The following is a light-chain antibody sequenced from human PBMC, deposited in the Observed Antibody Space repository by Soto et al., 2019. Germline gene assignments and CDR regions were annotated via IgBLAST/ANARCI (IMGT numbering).Light chain of an antibody. CDR3: QQYDTSPLT. V-gene: IGKV3-20*01. CDR2: GAS. Sequence: EIVLTQSPGTLCLSPGERATLSCRASQSVSSSYLAWYQQKPGQAPRLLIYGASSRATGIPDRFSGSGSGTDFTLTIRRLEPEDFAVYYCQQYDTSPLTFGGGTKVDIK. CDR1: QSVSSSY. J-gene: IGKJ4*01.